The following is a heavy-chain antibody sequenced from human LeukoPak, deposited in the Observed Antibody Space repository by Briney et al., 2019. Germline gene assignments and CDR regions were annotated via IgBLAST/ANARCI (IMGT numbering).Heavy chain of an antibody. V-gene: IGHV1-24*01. CDR3: ATLLQGDSSGYYFDY. Sequence: ASVKVSCKVSGYTLTELCMHWVLQAPGKGLEWMGGFDPEDGETIYAQKFQGRVTMTEDTSTDTAYMELSSLRSEDTAVYYCATLLQGDSSGYYFDYWGQGTLVTVSS. J-gene: IGHJ4*02. CDR1: GYTLTELC. CDR2: FDPEDGET. D-gene: IGHD3-22*01.